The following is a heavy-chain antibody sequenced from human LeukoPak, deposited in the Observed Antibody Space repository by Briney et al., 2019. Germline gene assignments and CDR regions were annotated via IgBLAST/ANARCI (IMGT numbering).Heavy chain of an antibody. V-gene: IGHV4-38-2*02. CDR1: GYSISSGYY. D-gene: IGHD4-17*01. Sequence: SETLSLTCTVSGYSISSGYYWGWIRQPPGKGLEWIGSIYHSGSTYYNPSLKSRVTISVDTSKNQFSLKLSSVTAADTAVYYCAGDRFGDMTTVTTGDYWGQGTLVTVSS. J-gene: IGHJ4*02. CDR2: IYHSGST. CDR3: AGDRFGDMTTVTTGDY.